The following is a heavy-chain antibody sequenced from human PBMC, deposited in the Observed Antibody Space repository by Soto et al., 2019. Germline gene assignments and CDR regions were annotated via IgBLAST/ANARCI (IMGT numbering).Heavy chain of an antibody. CDR3: AHSTWFGELADFDP. CDR1: GFSLSTSGVG. CDR2: IYWDDDK. D-gene: IGHD3-10*01. J-gene: IGHJ5*02. V-gene: IGHV2-5*02. Sequence: QITLKESGPTLVKPTQTLTLICTFSGFSLSTSGVGVGWFRQPPGKALEWLALIYWDDDKRYSPSLKSRLTITKDTSKNQVVLTMTNMDPVDTATYYCAHSTWFGELADFDPWGQGTLVTVSS.